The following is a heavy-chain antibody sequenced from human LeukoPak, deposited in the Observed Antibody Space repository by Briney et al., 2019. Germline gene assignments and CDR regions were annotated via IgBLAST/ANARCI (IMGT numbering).Heavy chain of an antibody. Sequence: SETLSLTCTVSGGSINRYFWSWIRQPPGKGLEWIGHIYYSGTTNYNPSLKSRVTVSVDMSKNQFSLKLTSVTAADTAVYYCARDVGTSQFDYWGQGTLVTVSS. V-gene: IGHV4-59*01. D-gene: IGHD2-2*01. J-gene: IGHJ4*02. CDR1: GGSINRYF. CDR3: ARDVGTSQFDY. CDR2: IYYSGTT.